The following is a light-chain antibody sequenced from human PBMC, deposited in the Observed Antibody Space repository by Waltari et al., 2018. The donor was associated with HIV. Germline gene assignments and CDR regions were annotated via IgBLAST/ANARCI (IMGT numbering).Light chain of an antibody. Sequence: DIQMTQSPSTLSASVGDRVTITCRASQSVLSWVAWYQQKPGKAPRLLIHEASTLESGVPSRFSGSGSATEFTLTISSLQPDDSAIYYCQQYRTYWTFGQGTKVEIK. CDR2: EAS. J-gene: IGKJ1*01. V-gene: IGKV1-5*03. CDR1: QSVLSW. CDR3: QQYRTYWT.